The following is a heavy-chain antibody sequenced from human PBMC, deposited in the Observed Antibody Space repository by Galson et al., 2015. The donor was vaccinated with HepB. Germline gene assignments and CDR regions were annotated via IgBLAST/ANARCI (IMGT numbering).Heavy chain of an antibody. J-gene: IGHJ5*02. V-gene: IGHV3-21*01. CDR1: GFTFSSYS. CDR2: ISSSSSYI. CDR3: ARDLVDIVATGLGRWFDP. Sequence: SLRLSCAASGFTFSSYSMNWVRQAPGKGLEWVSSISSSSSYIYYADSVKGRFTISRDNAKNSLYLQMNSLRAEDTAVYYCARDLVDIVATGLGRWFDPWGQGTLVTVSS. D-gene: IGHD5-12*01.